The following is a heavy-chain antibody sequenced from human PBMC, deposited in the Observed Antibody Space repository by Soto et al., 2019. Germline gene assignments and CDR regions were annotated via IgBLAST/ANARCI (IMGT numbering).Heavy chain of an antibody. CDR1: GVTVSSYT. CDR2: IIPILGIS. J-gene: IGHJ3*02. CDR3: AKLVRLRDGAFDS. V-gene: IGHV1-69*02. D-gene: IGHD4-17*01. Sequence: QVQVVQSGAEVKKPGSSVKVSCKASGVTVSSYTISWVRQAPGQGLEWMGRIIPILGISNYAQKFQGRVTSTADKSTSTAYMELSSLRSEDTGVYYCAKLVRLRDGAFDSWGQGTMVTVSS.